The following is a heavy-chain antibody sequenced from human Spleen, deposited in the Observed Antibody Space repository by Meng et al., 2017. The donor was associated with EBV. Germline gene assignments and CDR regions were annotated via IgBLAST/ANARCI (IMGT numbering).Heavy chain of an antibody. D-gene: IGHD2-15*01. J-gene: IGHJ4*02. Sequence: QLLGPEPCLVEPLETLPLTCTVAAGTVMRDNYYWGLIRQPPGKGLEYIGYVYGAGSPNYNPSLKSRVTISMDTSKIQVSLKLPSVTAADTAVYYCARDSGVRGEWGQGTLVTVSS. CDR1: AGTVMRDNYY. V-gene: IGHV4-61*01. CDR3: ARDSGVRGE. CDR2: VYGAGSP.